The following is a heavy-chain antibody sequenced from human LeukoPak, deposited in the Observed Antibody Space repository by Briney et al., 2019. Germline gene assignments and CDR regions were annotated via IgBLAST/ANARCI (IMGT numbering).Heavy chain of an antibody. CDR2: ISSSGSTI. D-gene: IGHD3-22*01. CDR1: GFTFSSYE. V-gene: IGHV3-48*03. J-gene: IGHJ4*02. Sequence: GGSLRLSCAASGFTFSSYEMNWVRQAPGKGLEWVSYISSSGSTIYYADSVKGRFTISRDNAKNSLYLQMNSLRAEDTAVYYCARGGYYDSSSYLFDYWGQGTLVTVSS. CDR3: ARGGYYDSSSYLFDY.